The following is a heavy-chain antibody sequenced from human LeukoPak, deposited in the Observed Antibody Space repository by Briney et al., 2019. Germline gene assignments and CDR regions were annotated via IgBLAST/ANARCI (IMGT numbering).Heavy chain of an antibody. Sequence: SETLSLTCTVSGGSISSSYYYWGWIRQPPGKGLELIGTIYYSGSTYYNPSLRSRVTMSVDTSKNQFSLKMTSVTAADTAVYHCARRLGIAVFDYWGQGALVTVSS. V-gene: IGHV4-39*01. CDR2: IYYSGST. J-gene: IGHJ4*02. CDR3: ARRLGIAVFDY. CDR1: GGSISSSYYY. D-gene: IGHD6-19*01.